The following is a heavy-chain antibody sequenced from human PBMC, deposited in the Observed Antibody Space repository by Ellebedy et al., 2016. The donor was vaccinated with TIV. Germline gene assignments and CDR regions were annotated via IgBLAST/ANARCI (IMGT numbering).Heavy chain of an antibody. D-gene: IGHD4-23*01. V-gene: IGHV3-48*03. CDR2: ISSSGSTI. J-gene: IGHJ4*02. Sequence: GESLKISCAASGFTFSSHEMNWVRQAPGKGLEWVSYISSSGSTIFYADSVKGRFTISRDNAKNSLYLQMNSLRAEDTAVYYCARGPITTVIKAVDYWGQGTLVTVSS. CDR1: GFTFSSHE. CDR3: ARGPITTVIKAVDY.